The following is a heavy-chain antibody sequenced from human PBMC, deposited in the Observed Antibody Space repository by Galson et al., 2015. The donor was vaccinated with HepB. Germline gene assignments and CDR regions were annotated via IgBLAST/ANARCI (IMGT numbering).Heavy chain of an antibody. CDR1: GFSFSSYG. CDR2: IWYDGSNK. J-gene: IGHJ4*02. V-gene: IGHV3-33*01. D-gene: IGHD1-7*01. Sequence: SLRLSCAASGFSFSSYGMHGGRRAPGKGLEWGAGIWYDGSNKYYADSVKGRFTISRDNSKNTLYLQMNSLRADDTAVYYCARGPGNWNWYYFDYWGQGILVTVSS. CDR3: ARGPGNWNWYYFDY.